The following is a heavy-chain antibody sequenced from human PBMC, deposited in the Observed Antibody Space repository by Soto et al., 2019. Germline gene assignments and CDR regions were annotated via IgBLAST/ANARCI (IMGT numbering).Heavy chain of an antibody. CDR2: VSPKSGNT. D-gene: IGHD1-1*01. J-gene: IGHJ1*01. V-gene: IGHV1-18*01. Sequence: QIPLVQSGAEVKKPGASVKVSCKAPGYNFFDYGVSWVRQAPGQGLEWMGWVSPKSGNTDFARKVQGRVTMTADTSTNTAYLELRGLRSDDTAVYYCARGRTVSSIGPLLVWGQGTLVSVSS. CDR3: ARGRTVSSIGPLLV. CDR1: GYNFFDYG.